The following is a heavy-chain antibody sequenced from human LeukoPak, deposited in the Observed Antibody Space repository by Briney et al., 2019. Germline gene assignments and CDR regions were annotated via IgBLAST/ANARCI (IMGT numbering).Heavy chain of an antibody. Sequence: SETLSLTCTVSGYSISSGYYWGWIRQPPGKGLEWNGNLYYSGSTYYNPSLKSRVTISVDTSKNQFSLKLSSVTAADTAVYYCARQAISGYDPPPFDSWGQGTLVTVSS. D-gene: IGHD5-12*01. CDR1: GYSISSGYY. V-gene: IGHV4-38-2*02. CDR3: ARQAISGYDPPPFDS. CDR2: LYYSGST. J-gene: IGHJ4*02.